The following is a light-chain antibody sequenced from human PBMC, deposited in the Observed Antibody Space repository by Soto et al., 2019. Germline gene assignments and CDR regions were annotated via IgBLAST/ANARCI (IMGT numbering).Light chain of an antibody. CDR3: QPRDSWPPFT. J-gene: IGKJ3*01. CDR2: DAS. CDR1: QSVRNH. Sequence: EIVLTQSPATLSLSPGERATLSCRASQSVRNHLAWYQQKPGQAPRLLIFDASNRASGIPARFSGSGSGTDFTLTISSLEPEDFAVYYCQPRDSWPPFTSGPGTKVDFK. V-gene: IGKV3-11*01.